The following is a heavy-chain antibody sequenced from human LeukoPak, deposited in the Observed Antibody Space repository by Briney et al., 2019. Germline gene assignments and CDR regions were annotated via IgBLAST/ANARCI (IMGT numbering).Heavy chain of an antibody. J-gene: IGHJ4*02. Sequence: SETLSLTCAVYGGSFSGYYWSWIRQPPGKGLEWIGEINHSGSTNYNPSLKSRVTISVDTSKNQFSLKLSSVTAADTAVYYCAARQGVGIFDYWGQGTLVTVSS. V-gene: IGHV4-34*01. CDR1: GGSFSGYY. D-gene: IGHD2-21*01. CDR2: INHSGST. CDR3: AARQGVGIFDY.